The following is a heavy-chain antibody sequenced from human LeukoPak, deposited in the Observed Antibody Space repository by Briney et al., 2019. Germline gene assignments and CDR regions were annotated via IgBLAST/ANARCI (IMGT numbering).Heavy chain of an antibody. Sequence: GGSLRLSCAASGFTFDDYAMHWVRQAPGKGLEWVSLISWDGGSTYYADSVKGRFTISRDNSKNSLYLQMNSLRAEDTALYYCAKDRHSSSWSHYYYGMDVWGQGTTVTVSS. CDR1: GFTFDDYA. V-gene: IGHV3-43D*03. D-gene: IGHD6-13*01. CDR2: ISWDGGST. J-gene: IGHJ6*02. CDR3: AKDRHSSSWSHYYYGMDV.